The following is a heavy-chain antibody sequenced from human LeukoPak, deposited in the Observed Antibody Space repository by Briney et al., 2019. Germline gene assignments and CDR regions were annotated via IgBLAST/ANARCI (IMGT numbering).Heavy chain of an antibody. D-gene: IGHD3-10*01. V-gene: IGHV4-59*02. Sequence: SETLSLTCTVSGGSVTSYYWSWIRQPPGKGLEWIGNIHYSGGTNYNTSLKSRVTISEDTSKNQFSLKLTSVTAADTAVYYCARDRHGSGSAHSFDPWGQGTLVTVSS. CDR1: GGSVTSYY. J-gene: IGHJ5*02. CDR3: ARDRHGSGSAHSFDP. CDR2: IHYSGGT.